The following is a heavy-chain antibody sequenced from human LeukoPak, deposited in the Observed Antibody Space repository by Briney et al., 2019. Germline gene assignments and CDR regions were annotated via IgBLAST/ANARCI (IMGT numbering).Heavy chain of an antibody. CDR1: GGSISSYY. Sequence: SETLSLTCTVSGGSISSYYWSWLRQPPGKGLEWIGYIYYSGSTNYNPSLKSRVTISVDTSKNQFSLKLSSVTAADTAVYYWARVIAQQQLVPPHYYYYYYMDVWGKGTTVTVSS. D-gene: IGHD6-13*01. CDR2: IYYSGST. CDR3: ARVIAQQQLVPPHYYYYYYMDV. V-gene: IGHV4-59*01. J-gene: IGHJ6*03.